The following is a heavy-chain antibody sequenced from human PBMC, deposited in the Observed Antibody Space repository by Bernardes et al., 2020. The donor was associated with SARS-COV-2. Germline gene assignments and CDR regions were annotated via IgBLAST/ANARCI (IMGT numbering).Heavy chain of an antibody. CDR3: VRDNSAFDY. D-gene: IGHD1-1*01. Sequence: ASVKVSCKTSGYTFAHYYVHWVRQAPGQGLDWMAMILPSDVSTSYPQNFQGRVTMTMDTSTATVYLELASLRYEDTALYYCVRDNSAFDYWGQGTLVTVS. V-gene: IGHV1-46*01. CDR1: GYTFAHYY. J-gene: IGHJ4*02. CDR2: ILPSDVST.